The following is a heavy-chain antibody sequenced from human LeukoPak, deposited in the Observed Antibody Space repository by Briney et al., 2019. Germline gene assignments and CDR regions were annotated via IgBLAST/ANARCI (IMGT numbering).Heavy chain of an antibody. Sequence: GGSLRLSCAASGFTVSSNYMSWVRQAPGQGLEWVSVIYSGGSTYYADSVKGRFTISRDNSKNTLYLQMNSLRAEDTAVYYCARASSITMVRGVYDYWGQGTLVTVSS. J-gene: IGHJ4*02. CDR2: IYSGGST. CDR3: ARASSITMVRGVYDY. CDR1: GFTVSSNY. D-gene: IGHD3-10*01. V-gene: IGHV3-66*02.